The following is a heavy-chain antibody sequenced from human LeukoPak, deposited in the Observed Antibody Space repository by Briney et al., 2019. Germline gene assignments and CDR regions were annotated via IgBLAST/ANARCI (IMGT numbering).Heavy chain of an antibody. CDR1: GFTFSSYS. J-gene: IGHJ4*02. CDR2: ISSSSSTI. V-gene: IGHV3-48*01. D-gene: IGHD5-12*01. Sequence: LSGGPLRLSCAASGFTFSSYSMNWVRQAPGKGLEWVSYISSSSSTIYYADSVKGRFTISRDNAKNSLYLQMNSLRAEDTAVYYCARAAKDIVATITEFDYWGQGTLVTVSS. CDR3: ARAAKDIVATITEFDY.